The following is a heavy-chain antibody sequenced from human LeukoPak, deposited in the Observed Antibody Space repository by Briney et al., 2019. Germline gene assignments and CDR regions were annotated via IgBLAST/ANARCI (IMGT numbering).Heavy chain of an antibody. J-gene: IGHJ4*02. CDR3: AKDLGRDGYNLQDY. V-gene: IGHV3-30*18. D-gene: IGHD5-24*01. Sequence: GRSLRLSCAASGFTFCSYGMHWVRQAPGKGLEWVAVISYDGSNKYYADSVKGRFTISRDNSKNTLYLQMNSLRAEDTAVYYCAKDLGRDGYNLQDYWGQGTLVTVSS. CDR1: GFTFCSYG. CDR2: ISYDGSNK.